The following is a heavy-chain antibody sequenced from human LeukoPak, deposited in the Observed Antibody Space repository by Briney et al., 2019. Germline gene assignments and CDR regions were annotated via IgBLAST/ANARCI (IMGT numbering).Heavy chain of an antibody. J-gene: IGHJ4*02. CDR1: GGSISSGGYY. Sequence: SETLSLTCTVSGGSISSGGYYWSWIRQPPGKGLEWIGYIYHSGSTYYNPSLKSRVTISVDRSKNQFSLKLSSVTAADTAVYYCARQVWQWLGDLWGQGTLVTVSS. CDR3: ARQVWQWLGDL. CDR2: IYHSGST. V-gene: IGHV4-30-2*01. D-gene: IGHD6-19*01.